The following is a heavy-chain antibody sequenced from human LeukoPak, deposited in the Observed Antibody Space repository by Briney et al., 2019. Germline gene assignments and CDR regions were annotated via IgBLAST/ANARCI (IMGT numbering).Heavy chain of an antibody. CDR1: GGSISSSSFH. J-gene: IGHJ6*03. CDR2: IYYSGST. V-gene: IGHV4-39*01. CDR3: ARARQLTCYYYYMDV. Sequence: PSETLSLTCTVSGGSISSSSFHWGWIRQPPGKGLEWFGSIYYSGSTYYNPSLKSRVTVFVDTSKNQFSLKLSSVTAADTAVYYCARARQLTCYYYYMDVWGKGTTVTVSS. D-gene: IGHD5-18*01.